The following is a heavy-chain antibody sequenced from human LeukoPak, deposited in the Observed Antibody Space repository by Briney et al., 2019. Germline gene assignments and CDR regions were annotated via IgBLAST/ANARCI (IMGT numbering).Heavy chain of an antibody. Sequence: ASVKVSCKASGYTFTSTGICWVRQAPGQGLEWMGWVSAYNGNTNYAQKFRGRVTMTIDTSTNTAYMELRSLRSDDTAVYFCARGGEPTESSSWHTFDYWGQGTLVTVSS. V-gene: IGHV1-18*01. CDR1: GYTFTSTG. D-gene: IGHD6-13*01. CDR2: VSAYNGNT. J-gene: IGHJ4*02. CDR3: ARGGEPTESSSWHTFDY.